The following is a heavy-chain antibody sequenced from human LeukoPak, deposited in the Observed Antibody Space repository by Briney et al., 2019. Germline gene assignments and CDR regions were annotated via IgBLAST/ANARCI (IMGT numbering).Heavy chain of an antibody. Sequence: GGSLRLSCAASGFTFSNYWMHWVRQAPGKGLEWVSAISGGGGSTYYADSVKGRFTISRDNSKNTLYLQMNSLRAEDTAVYYCAKVPRIVVVPAALYFDYWGQGTLVTVSS. V-gene: IGHV3-23*01. CDR2: ISGGGGST. CDR3: AKVPRIVVVPAALYFDY. CDR1: GFTFSNYW. D-gene: IGHD2-2*01. J-gene: IGHJ4*02.